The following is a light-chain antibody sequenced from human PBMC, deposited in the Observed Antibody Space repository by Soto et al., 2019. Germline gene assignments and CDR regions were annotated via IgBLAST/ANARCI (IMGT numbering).Light chain of an antibody. CDR1: QSVLYSYINNNF. J-gene: IGKJ2*01. Sequence: DIVMTQSPDSLTVSLGERATITCKSSQSVLYSYINNNFLAWYQQKPGKPPTLIIYWASTRESGVPDRFSGGWSRTDFTLPICSLQAEDAAVYYFQQYYVTPGTIGQGTKVELK. V-gene: IGKV4-1*01. CDR3: QQYYVTPGT. CDR2: WAS.